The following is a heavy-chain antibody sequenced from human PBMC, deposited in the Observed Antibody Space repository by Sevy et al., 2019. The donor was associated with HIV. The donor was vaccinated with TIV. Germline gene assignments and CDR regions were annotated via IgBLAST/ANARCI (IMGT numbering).Heavy chain of an antibody. J-gene: IGHJ4*02. CDR1: GFTVSRYW. V-gene: IGHV3-7*01. CDR2: IKQDGSEK. CDR3: ARVGTRPKIYYFDY. Sequence: GGSLRLSCAASGFTVSRYWMSWVRQAPGKGLEWVANIKQDGSEKYYVDSVKGRFTISRDNAKNSLYLQMNSLRAEDTAVYYCARVGTRPKIYYFDYWGQGTLVTVSS. D-gene: IGHD1-26*01.